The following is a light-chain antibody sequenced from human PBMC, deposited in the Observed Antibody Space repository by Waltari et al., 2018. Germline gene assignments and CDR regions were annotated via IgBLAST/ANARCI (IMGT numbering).Light chain of an antibody. CDR3: CSYAGSGTFVV. Sequence: QSALTQPASVSGSPGPSIPISCTGPSTDVGGYNHVSWYQQHPGKAPEVMIYDVNKRPSRVSNRFSGSKSGNTAYLTISGVQPEDEADYYCCSYAGSGTFVVFGGGTKVTVV. CDR2: DVN. J-gene: IGLJ2*01. V-gene: IGLV2-23*02. CDR1: STDVGGYNH.